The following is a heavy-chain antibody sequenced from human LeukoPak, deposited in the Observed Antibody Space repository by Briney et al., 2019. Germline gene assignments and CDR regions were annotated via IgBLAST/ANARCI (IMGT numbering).Heavy chain of an antibody. J-gene: IGHJ4*02. CDR1: GGSISSYY. CDR3: ARLQWELLLDY. D-gene: IGHD1-26*01. V-gene: IGHV4-59*01. Sequence: PSETLSLTCTVSGGSISSYYWSWIRQPPGKELGWIGYIYYSGSTNYNPFLKSRVTISVDTSKHQFSLNLTPVTAADTALYFCARLQWELLLDYWGQGTLVTVSS. CDR2: IYYSGST.